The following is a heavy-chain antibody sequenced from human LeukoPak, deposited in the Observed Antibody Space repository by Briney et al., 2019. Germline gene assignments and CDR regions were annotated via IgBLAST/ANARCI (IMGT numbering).Heavy chain of an antibody. CDR2: IIPILGIA. Sequence: SVKVSCKASGGTFSSYAISWVRQAPGQGLEWMGRIIPILGIANYAQKFQGRVTITADKSTSTAYMELSSLRSEDTAVYYCVRDGVGTMVRGVRDWGQGTLVTVSS. CDR3: VRDGVGTMVRGVRD. V-gene: IGHV1-69*04. J-gene: IGHJ4*02. D-gene: IGHD3-10*01. CDR1: GGTFSSYA.